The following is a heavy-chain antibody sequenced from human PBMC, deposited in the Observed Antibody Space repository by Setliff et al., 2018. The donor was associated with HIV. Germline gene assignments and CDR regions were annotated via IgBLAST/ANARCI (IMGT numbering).Heavy chain of an antibody. V-gene: IGHV4-61*09. CDR2: VYSRGNT. D-gene: IGHD2-21*01. Sequence: SETLSLTCDVSGDSFTTTSHSWAWLRQPAGRGLEWIGHVYSRGNTDYNPSLASRVSILMSTSEIQFSLTLNSVTAADTAKYYCARGRLMGSSVLFFDFWGQGILVT. CDR3: ARGRLMGSSVLFFDF. J-gene: IGHJ4*02. CDR1: GDSFTTTSHS.